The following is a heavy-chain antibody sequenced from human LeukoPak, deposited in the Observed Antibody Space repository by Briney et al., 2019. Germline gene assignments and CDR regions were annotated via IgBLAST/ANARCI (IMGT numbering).Heavy chain of an antibody. CDR3: ASQLRVYYYYYMDV. V-gene: IGHV4-61*02. D-gene: IGHD2-2*01. CDR1: DGSISSGSYY. CDR2: IYTSGST. J-gene: IGHJ6*03. Sequence: SETLSLTCTVSDGSISSGSYYWSWIRQPAGKGLEWIGRIYTSGSTNYNPSLKSRVTISVDTSKNQFSLKLSSVTAADTAVYYCASQLRVYYYYYMDVWGKGTTVTVSS.